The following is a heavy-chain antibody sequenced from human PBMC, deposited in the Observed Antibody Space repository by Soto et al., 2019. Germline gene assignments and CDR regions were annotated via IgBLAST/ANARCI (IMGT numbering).Heavy chain of an antibody. CDR2: ISSSSSYI. D-gene: IGHD1-20*01. J-gene: IGHJ4*02. V-gene: IGHV3-21*01. CDR1: GFTFSSYT. CDR3: ARILIIGTTSGYYFDY. Sequence: GGSLRLSCAASGFTFSSYTMNWVRQAPGKGLEWVSSISSSSSYIYYADSVKGRFTISRDNAKNSLYLQMNGLRAEDTAVYYCARILIIGTTSGYYFDYRGQRTLVTVSS.